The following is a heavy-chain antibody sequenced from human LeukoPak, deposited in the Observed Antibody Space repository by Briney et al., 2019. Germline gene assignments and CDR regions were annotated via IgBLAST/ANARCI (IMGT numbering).Heavy chain of an antibody. J-gene: IGHJ4*02. CDR3: AKVGDKIVVVPAAPHDY. V-gene: IGHV3-30*02. CDR1: GFTFSSYG. CDR2: IRYDGSNK. Sequence: PGGSLRLXCAASGFTFSSYGMHWVRQAPGKGLEWVAFIRYDGSNKYYADSVKGRFTISRDNSKNTLYLQMNSLRAEDTAVYYCAKVGDKIVVVPAAPHDYWGQGTLVTVSS. D-gene: IGHD2-2*01.